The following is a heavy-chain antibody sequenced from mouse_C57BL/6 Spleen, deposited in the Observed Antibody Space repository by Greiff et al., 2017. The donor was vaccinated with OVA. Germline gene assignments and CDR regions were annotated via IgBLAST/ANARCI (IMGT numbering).Heavy chain of an antibody. CDR3: ARSYYGSSPWFAY. CDR1: GFNITDYY. J-gene: IGHJ3*01. CDR2: IDPEDGET. V-gene: IGHV14-2*01. D-gene: IGHD1-1*01. Sequence: EVKLMESGAELVKPGASVKLSCTASGFNITDYYMHWVKQRTEQGLEWIGRIDPEDGETNYAPKFQGKATITADTSSNTAYLQLSSLTSEDTAVYYCARSYYGSSPWFAYWGQGTLVTVSA.